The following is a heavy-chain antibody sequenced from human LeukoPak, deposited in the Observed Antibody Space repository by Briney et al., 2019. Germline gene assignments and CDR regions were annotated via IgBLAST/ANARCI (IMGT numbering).Heavy chain of an antibody. CDR1: GYTFTSYD. CDR3: ARIIEGFWSGSGIFDY. V-gene: IGHV1-8*03. Sequence: ASVKVSCKASGYTFTSYDINWVRQATGQGLEWMGWMNPNSGNTGYAQKFQGRVTITRNTSISTAYMELSSLRSEDTAVYYCARIIEGFWSGSGIFDYWGQGTLVTVSS. D-gene: IGHD3-3*01. CDR2: MNPNSGNT. J-gene: IGHJ4*02.